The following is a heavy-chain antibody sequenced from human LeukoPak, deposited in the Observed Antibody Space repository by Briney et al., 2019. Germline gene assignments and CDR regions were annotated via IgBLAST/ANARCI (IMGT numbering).Heavy chain of an antibody. CDR3: ARGGRYFDWLLSKNWFDP. CDR1: GGSFSGYY. Sequence: SETLSLTCAVYGGSFSGYYWSWIRQPPGKGLEWIGEINHSGSTNYNPSLKSRVTISVDTSKNQSSLKLSSVTAADTAVYYCARGGRYFDWLLSKNWFDPWGQGTLVTVSS. J-gene: IGHJ5*02. D-gene: IGHD3-9*01. CDR2: INHSGST. V-gene: IGHV4-34*01.